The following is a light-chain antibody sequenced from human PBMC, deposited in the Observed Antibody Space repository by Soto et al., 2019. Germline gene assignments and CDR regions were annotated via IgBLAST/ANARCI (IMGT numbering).Light chain of an antibody. CDR1: QSVSSN. V-gene: IGKV3-15*01. Sequence: EIVMTQSPATLSVSPGERPTLSCRASQSVSSNLAWYQQKPGQAPRLLIYGASTRATGIPARFSGSGSGADFTLTIDRLEPEDFAVYYCQQYNNWPPWTFGQGTKVDIK. CDR2: GAS. CDR3: QQYNNWPPWT. J-gene: IGKJ1*01.